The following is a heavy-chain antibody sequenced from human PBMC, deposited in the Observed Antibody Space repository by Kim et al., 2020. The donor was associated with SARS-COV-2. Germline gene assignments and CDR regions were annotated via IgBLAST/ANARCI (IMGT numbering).Heavy chain of an antibody. Sequence: GGSLRLSCAASGFTFSSYGMHWVRQAPGKGLEWVAVISYDGSNKYYADSVKGRFTISRDNSKNTLYLQMNSLRAEDTAVYYCAKDNLRYFDWLFIPLIDYWGQGTLVTVSS. V-gene: IGHV3-30*18. CDR2: ISYDGSNK. D-gene: IGHD3-9*01. J-gene: IGHJ4*02. CDR1: GFTFSSYG. CDR3: AKDNLRYFDWLFIPLIDY.